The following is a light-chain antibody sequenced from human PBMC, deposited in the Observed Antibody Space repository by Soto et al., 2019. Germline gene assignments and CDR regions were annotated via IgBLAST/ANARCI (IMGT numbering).Light chain of an antibody. Sequence: EIVLTQSPGTLSLSPGETATLSCRASQTISSDLAWYQQKPGQAPRLLIYAASTRATGIPDRFSGSGSETEFTLTISRLQSEDFAVYYCQQYGSSPRTFGQGTKVDIK. V-gene: IGKV3-20*01. CDR1: QTISSD. CDR3: QQYGSSPRT. J-gene: IGKJ1*01. CDR2: AAS.